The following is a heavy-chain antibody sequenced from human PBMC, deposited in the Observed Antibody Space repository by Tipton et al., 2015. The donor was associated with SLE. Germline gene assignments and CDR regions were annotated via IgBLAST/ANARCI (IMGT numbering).Heavy chain of an antibody. CDR3: ARNLYPITL. Sequence: TLSLTCAVSGYSISSGYYWGWIRQPPGKGLEWIGSIYHSGSTYYNPSLKSRVTISVDTSKNQFSLKLSSVTAADTAVYYCARNLYPITLWGQGTLVTVSS. V-gene: IGHV4-38-2*01. CDR1: GYSISSGYY. D-gene: IGHD1-14*01. CDR2: IYHSGST. J-gene: IGHJ4*02.